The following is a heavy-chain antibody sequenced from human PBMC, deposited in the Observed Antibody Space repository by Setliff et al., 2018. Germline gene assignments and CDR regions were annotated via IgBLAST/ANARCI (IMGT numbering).Heavy chain of an antibody. V-gene: IGHV1-18*01. CDR3: ARGSGGNPVEDGLDL. J-gene: IGHJ3*01. CDR1: AYTFSDYG. Sequence: ASVKVSCKAYAYTFSDYGIHWVRQAPGQGLEWMGWISGYNGKTHYAEKFHGRVTLTTDTSTKTAYMEVRSLRYDDTAVFYCARGSGGNPVEDGLDLWGQGTMVTVSS. CDR2: ISGYNGKT. D-gene: IGHD2-15*01.